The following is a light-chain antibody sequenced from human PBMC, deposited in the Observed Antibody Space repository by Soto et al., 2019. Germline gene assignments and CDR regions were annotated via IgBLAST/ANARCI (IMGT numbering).Light chain of an antibody. CDR3: QQYGSTPLT. V-gene: IGKV3-20*01. CDR1: QSVKNNY. CDR2: DTS. J-gene: IGKJ4*01. Sequence: EIVLTQSPDTLSLSPGERATLSCRASQSVKNNYLAWYQQRPGQAPRFLIYDTSSRATGIPDRFSGSGSGTDFILTISRLEPEDFAVYYCQQYGSTPLTFGGGTKVDIK.